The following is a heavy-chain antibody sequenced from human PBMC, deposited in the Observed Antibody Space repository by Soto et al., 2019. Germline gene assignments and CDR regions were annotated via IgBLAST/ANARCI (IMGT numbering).Heavy chain of an antibody. CDR2: ISHDGSNE. CDR3: AMLVREDNGMDV. Sequence: QVQLVESGGGVVQPGRSLRLSCAASGFIFSRYAMHWVRQAPGKGLEWVAVISHDGSNEYYADSMEGRLTISRDNSTKTLYVQMNSLRVEDTAVYYCAMLVREDNGMDVWGQGTTVTVSS. V-gene: IGHV3-30*03. CDR1: GFIFSRYA. J-gene: IGHJ6*02. D-gene: IGHD3-10*01.